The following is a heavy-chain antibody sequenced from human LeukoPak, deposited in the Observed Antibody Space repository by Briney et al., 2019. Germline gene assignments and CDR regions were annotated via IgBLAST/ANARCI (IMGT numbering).Heavy chain of an antibody. Sequence: SVKVSCKASGGTFSSYAISWVRQAPEQGLEWMGGIIPIFGTANYAQKFQGRVTITADKSTSTAYMELSSLRSEDTAVYYCARDLSGVALGYWGQGTLVTVSS. V-gene: IGHV1-69*06. CDR3: ARDLSGVALGY. CDR1: GGTFSSYA. CDR2: IIPIFGTA. J-gene: IGHJ4*02. D-gene: IGHD3-10*01.